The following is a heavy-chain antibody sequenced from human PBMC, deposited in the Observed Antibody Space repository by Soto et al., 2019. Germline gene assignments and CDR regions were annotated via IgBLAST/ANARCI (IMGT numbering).Heavy chain of an antibody. CDR1: GGSISSGGYY. D-gene: IGHD4-17*01. J-gene: IGHJ5*02. CDR2: IYYSGST. V-gene: IGHV4-31*03. CDR3: ARGNGGVTRGGRNWFDP. Sequence: QVQLQESGPGLVKPSQTLSLTCTVSGGSISSGGYYWSWIRQHPGKGLEWIGYIYYSGSTYYNPSLKSRVTISVDTSKNQFSLKLSSVAAADTAVYYCARGNGGVTRGGRNWFDPWGQGTLVTVSS.